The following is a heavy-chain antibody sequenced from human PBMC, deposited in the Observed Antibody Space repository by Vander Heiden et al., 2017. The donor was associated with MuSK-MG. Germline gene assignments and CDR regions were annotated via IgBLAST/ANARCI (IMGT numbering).Heavy chain of an antibody. J-gene: IGHJ6*02. CDR2: INHSGST. Sequence: QVQLQQWGAGLLKPSETLSLTCAVYGGSFSGYYWSWIRQPPGKGLEWIGEINHSGSTNYNPSLKSRVTISVDTSKNQFSLKLSSVTAADTAVYYCASAVTSLYYYGMDVWCQGTTVTVSS. D-gene: IGHD4-17*01. CDR3: ASAVTSLYYYGMDV. CDR1: GGSFSGYY. V-gene: IGHV4-34*01.